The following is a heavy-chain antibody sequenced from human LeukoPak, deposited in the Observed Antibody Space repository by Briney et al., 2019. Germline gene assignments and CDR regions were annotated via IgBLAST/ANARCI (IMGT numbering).Heavy chain of an antibody. D-gene: IGHD6-19*01. CDR3: ARGRIRYDDYSSGWFVLFEF. Sequence: GASVKVSCKVSGYTLTELSMHWVRLAPGQGLEWMGWMNPNNGDTDYAQNFQGRGTMTRDTSMSTAYMELRSLRSEDTALYYCARGRIRYDDYSSGWFVLFEFWGQGSLVTVSS. CDR1: GYTLTELS. V-gene: IGHV1-8*01. CDR2: MNPNNGDT. J-gene: IGHJ4*02.